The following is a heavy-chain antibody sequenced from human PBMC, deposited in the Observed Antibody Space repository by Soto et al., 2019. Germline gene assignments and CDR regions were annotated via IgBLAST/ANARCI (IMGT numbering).Heavy chain of an antibody. CDR1: GFTFSSYA. CDR3: TKGFCSSTSCYDRNYYYYYMDV. D-gene: IGHD2-2*01. J-gene: IGHJ6*03. V-gene: IGHV3-23*01. CDR2: ISGSAGST. Sequence: PGGSLRLSCAASGFTFSSYAMSWVRQAPGKGLEWVSAISGSAGSTYYADSVKGRFTISRDNSKHTLYLQMNSLRAEDTAVYYCTKGFCSSTSCYDRNYYYYYMDVWGKGTTVTVPS.